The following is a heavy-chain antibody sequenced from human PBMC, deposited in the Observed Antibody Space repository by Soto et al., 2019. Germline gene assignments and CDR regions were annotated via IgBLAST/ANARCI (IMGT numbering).Heavy chain of an antibody. D-gene: IGHD3-10*01. CDR3: AREVVYGSGSYFLYYFDY. Sequence: SETLSLTCTVSGGSISSSSYYWGWIRQPPGKGLEWIGCIYYSGSTYYNPSLKSRVTISVDTSKNQFSLKLSSVTAADTAVYYCAREVVYGSGSYFLYYFDYWGQGTLVTVSS. V-gene: IGHV4-39*07. CDR2: IYYSGST. J-gene: IGHJ4*02. CDR1: GGSISSSSYY.